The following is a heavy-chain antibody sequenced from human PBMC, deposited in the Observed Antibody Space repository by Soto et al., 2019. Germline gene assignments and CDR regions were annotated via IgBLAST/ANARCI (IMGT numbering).Heavy chain of an antibody. V-gene: IGHV3-23*01. D-gene: IGHD6-19*01. CDR2: ISAGGGGT. J-gene: IGHJ4*01. CDR1: GFTLTRSA. Sequence: HPGGSLRLSCAGSGFTLTRSAVSWVRQAPGKGLEWVSGISAGGGGTYYADSVKGRFTISRDVAKNTVYLQMNGLRVEDTAVYYCAKDVGQWVETFDYCGHGTLVTVSS. CDR3: AKDVGQWVETFDY.